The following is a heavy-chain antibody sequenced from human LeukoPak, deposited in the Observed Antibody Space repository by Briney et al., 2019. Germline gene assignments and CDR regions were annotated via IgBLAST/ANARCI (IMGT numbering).Heavy chain of an antibody. CDR1: GYTFTSYG. D-gene: IGHD3-3*01. Sequence: ASVKVSCKASGYTFTSYGISWVRQAPGQGLEWMGWISAYNGNTNYAQKLQGRVTMTTDTSTSTAYMELRSLRSDDTAVYYCARDPGSGDFWSGHYGENWFDPWGQGTLVTVSS. J-gene: IGHJ5*02. CDR2: ISAYNGNT. V-gene: IGHV1-18*01. CDR3: ARDPGSGDFWSGHYGENWFDP.